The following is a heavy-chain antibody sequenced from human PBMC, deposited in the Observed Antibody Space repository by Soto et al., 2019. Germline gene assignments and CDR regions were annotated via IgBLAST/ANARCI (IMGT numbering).Heavy chain of an antibody. Sequence: SETLSLTCAVSGGSFTSNNWWTWVRQPPGQGLEWIGEIYRTGSTNYNPSLKSRVTISLDKSENQFSLKVTSLTAADTAVYYCGSRDPGTSVDYWGQGTLVTFS. CDR1: GGSFTSNNW. J-gene: IGHJ4*02. CDR2: IYRTGST. V-gene: IGHV4-4*02. D-gene: IGHD1-7*01. CDR3: GSRDPGTSVDY.